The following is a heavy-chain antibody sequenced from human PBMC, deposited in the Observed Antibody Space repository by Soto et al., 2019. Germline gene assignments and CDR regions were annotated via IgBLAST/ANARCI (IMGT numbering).Heavy chain of an antibody. V-gene: IGHV5-51*01. D-gene: IGHD2-15*01. CDR3: AGSGYCSGGSCYKANWFEP. CDR1: GDSFSSYW. CDR2: IYPGESDT. J-gene: IGHJ5*02. Sequence: GGGPKSSCTGSGDSFSSYWSVCVPQGPGKGLEGVGIIYPGESDTRYSPSFQGQVTISADKSISTSYLQWSSLKASDSAMYYCAGSGYCSGGSCYKANWFEPWGQGTLVTVSS.